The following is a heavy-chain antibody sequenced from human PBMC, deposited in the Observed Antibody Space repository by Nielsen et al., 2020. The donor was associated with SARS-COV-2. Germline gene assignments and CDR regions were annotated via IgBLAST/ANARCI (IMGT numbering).Heavy chain of an antibody. CDR1: GFTFSSYD. Sequence: GGSLRLSCAASGFTFSSYDMHWVRQATGKGLEWVSAIGTAGDTYYPGSVKGRFTISRENAKNSLYLQMNSLRAGDTAVYYCARGFSDSSGYYYRPYYFDYWGQGTLVTVSS. J-gene: IGHJ4*02. CDR3: ARGFSDSSGYYYRPYYFDY. CDR2: IGTAGDT. D-gene: IGHD3-22*01. V-gene: IGHV3-13*04.